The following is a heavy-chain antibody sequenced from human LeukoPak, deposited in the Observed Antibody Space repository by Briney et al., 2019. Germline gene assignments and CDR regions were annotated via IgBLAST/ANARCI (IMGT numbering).Heavy chain of an antibody. CDR2: IHTSGRT. J-gene: IGHJ4*02. Sequence: PSQTLSLTCTVSGDSISSGSYYWSWIRQPAGKGLEWIGRIHTSGRTNYNPSLKSRVTISADASKNQFSLKLSSVTAADTALYYCARGVTYYYDSSGYLYWGQGTLVTVSS. CDR3: ARGVTYYYDSSGYLY. D-gene: IGHD3-22*01. V-gene: IGHV4-61*02. CDR1: GDSISSGSYY.